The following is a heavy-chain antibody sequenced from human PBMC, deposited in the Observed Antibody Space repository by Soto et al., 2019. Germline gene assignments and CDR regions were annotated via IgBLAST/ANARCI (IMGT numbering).Heavy chain of an antibody. V-gene: IGHV1-69*06. CDR2: VIPMYNTS. J-gene: IGHJ4*02. Sequence: QVHLEQSGPEVKRPGSSVKVSCKASGGTFSSYSVSWVRQAPGQGLEWMGGVIPMYNTSNYALKFQGRVTITADKSTTTVYMTLSGLRSDDTAVYYCSRGSSMTAVTVFEHWGQGTLVTVSS. D-gene: IGHD4-17*01. CDR1: GGTFSSYS. CDR3: SRGSSMTAVTVFEH.